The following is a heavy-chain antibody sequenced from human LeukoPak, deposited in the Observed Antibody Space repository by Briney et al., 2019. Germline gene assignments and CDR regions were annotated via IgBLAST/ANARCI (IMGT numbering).Heavy chain of an antibody. CDR2: ISGSGGST. CDR3: EKSVAAGGRDY. D-gene: IGHD6-13*01. Sequence: AGGSLRLSCAASGFTFSSYAMSWVRQAPGKGLEWGSAISGSGGSTYYADSVKGRFTISRDNSKNTLYLQMNNVRAEDTAVYYCEKSVAAGGRDYWGQGTLVTVSS. CDR1: GFTFSSYA. J-gene: IGHJ4*02. V-gene: IGHV3-23*01.